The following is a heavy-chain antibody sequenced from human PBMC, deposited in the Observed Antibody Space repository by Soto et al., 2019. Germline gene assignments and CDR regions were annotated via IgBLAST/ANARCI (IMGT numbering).Heavy chain of an antibody. CDR2: ISGSGHDT. V-gene: IGHV3-11*05. CDR3: TRVARLADY. D-gene: IGHD3-10*01. CDR1: GFTFSDHY. J-gene: IGHJ4*02. Sequence: QVHLVESGGGLVKPGGSLSLSCVASGFTFSDHYMNWIRQSPGKGLEWISYISGSGHDTNYADSVKGRFTISRDNTKNSLSLELNSLRDEDTAMYYCTRVARLADYWGQGTLVTVSA.